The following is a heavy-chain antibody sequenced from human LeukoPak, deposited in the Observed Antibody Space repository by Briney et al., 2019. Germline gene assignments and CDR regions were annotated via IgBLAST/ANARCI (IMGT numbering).Heavy chain of an antibody. V-gene: IGHV3-9*03. CDR1: GFTFDDYA. D-gene: IGHD6-13*01. Sequence: GGSLRLSCAASGFTFDDYAMHWVRQAPGKGLEWVSGISWNSDNVDYADSVKGRFTISRDNAKNSLYLQMNSLRTEDMALYYCAKGGQQLLIDWFDPWGQGTLVTVSS. J-gene: IGHJ5*02. CDR3: AKGGQQLLIDWFDP. CDR2: ISWNSDNV.